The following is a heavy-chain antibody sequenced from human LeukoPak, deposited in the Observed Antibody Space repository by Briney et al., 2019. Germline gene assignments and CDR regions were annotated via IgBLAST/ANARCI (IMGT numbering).Heavy chain of an antibody. Sequence: SETLSLTCTVSGVSINTTSYYWGWLRQPPGKGLEGIGSIYYSGSTSYNPSLNSRVTISVDTSKKQFSLKLSSVTAADTAVYYCAKHVRWLQLTLYFDIWGRGTLVTVSS. CDR3: AKHVRWLQLTLYFDI. CDR1: GVSINTTSYY. V-gene: IGHV4-39*01. CDR2: IYYSGST. D-gene: IGHD5-24*01. J-gene: IGHJ2*01.